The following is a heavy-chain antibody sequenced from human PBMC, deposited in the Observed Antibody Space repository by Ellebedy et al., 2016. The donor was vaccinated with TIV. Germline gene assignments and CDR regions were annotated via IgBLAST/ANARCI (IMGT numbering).Heavy chain of an antibody. D-gene: IGHD3-22*01. Sequence: ASVKVSCXASGYTFTSYYMHWVRQAPGQGLEWMGIINPSGGSTSYAQKFQGRVTMTRDTSTSTVYMELSSLRSEDTAVYYCARRGPWDSSGYHMGPDAFDIWGQGTMVTVSS. CDR2: INPSGGST. J-gene: IGHJ3*02. CDR1: GYTFTSYY. CDR3: ARRGPWDSSGYHMGPDAFDI. V-gene: IGHV1-46*01.